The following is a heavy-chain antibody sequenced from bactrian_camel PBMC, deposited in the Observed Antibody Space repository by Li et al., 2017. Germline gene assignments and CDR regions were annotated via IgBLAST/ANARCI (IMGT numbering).Heavy chain of an antibody. CDR1: ESTGNYC. J-gene: IGHJ4*01. Sequence: VQLVESGGGLVQPGGSLKLSCAASESTGNYCMAWFRQAPGKERLGVAVVYFGGRGTDYASSVKGRSTISQDTVKNILYLEIDSLKPEDTAMYYCAARSRPDGSLFDSSTYNIWGQGTQVTVS. CDR3: AARSRPDGSLFDSSTYNI. V-gene: IGHV3S6*01. CDR2: VYFGGRGT. D-gene: IGHD2*01.